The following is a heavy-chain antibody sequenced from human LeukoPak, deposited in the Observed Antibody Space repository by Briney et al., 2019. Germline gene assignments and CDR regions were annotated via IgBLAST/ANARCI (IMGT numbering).Heavy chain of an antibody. CDR2: IYTGNST. D-gene: IGHD1-26*01. Sequence: GGSLRLSCGASGFTVSSNYMAWFRQAPGKGLEWVSIIYTGNSTYYADSVKGRFTISRDNSKNTLYLQMHSLRADDTAVYYCARDGSGSYYATGTFDYWGQGTLVTVSS. CDR1: GFTVSSNY. CDR3: ARDGSGSYYATGTFDY. V-gene: IGHV3-66*01. J-gene: IGHJ4*02.